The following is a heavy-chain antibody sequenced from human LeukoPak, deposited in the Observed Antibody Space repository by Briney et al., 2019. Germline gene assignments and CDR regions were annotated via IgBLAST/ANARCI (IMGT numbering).Heavy chain of an antibody. CDR1: GFTFSSYA. Sequence: GGSLRLSCAASGFTFSSYAMSWVRQAPGKGLEWVSAISGSGGSTSYADSVKGRFTISKDNSKNTLYLQLNSLRAEDTAVYYCAKGGIQLWYYLDYWGPGNLVTVSS. V-gene: IGHV3-23*01. CDR2: ISGSGGST. D-gene: IGHD5-18*01. CDR3: AKGGIQLWYYLDY. J-gene: IGHJ4*02.